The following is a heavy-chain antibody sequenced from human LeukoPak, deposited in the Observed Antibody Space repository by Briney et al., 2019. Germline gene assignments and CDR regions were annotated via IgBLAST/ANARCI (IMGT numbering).Heavy chain of an antibody. CDR1: GFTFSSYW. V-gene: IGHV3-7*01. CDR3: ARDRWGYSYGGD. D-gene: IGHD5-18*01. J-gene: IGHJ4*02. Sequence: GGSLRLSCAASGFTFSSYWMSWVRQAPGKGLEWVANIKQDGSEKFYVDSVKGRFTISRDNAKYSLYLQMNSLRAEDTAVYYCARDRWGYSYGGDWGQGTLVTVSS. CDR2: IKQDGSEK.